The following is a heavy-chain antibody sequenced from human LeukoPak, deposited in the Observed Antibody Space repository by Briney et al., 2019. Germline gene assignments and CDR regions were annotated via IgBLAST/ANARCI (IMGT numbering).Heavy chain of an antibody. D-gene: IGHD3-22*01. V-gene: IGHV3-11*04. CDR2: ICSSGSTI. Sequence: GGSLRLSCAASGFTFSDYYMSWIRQAPGKGLEWVSYICSSGSTIYYADSVKGRFTISRDNAKNSLYLQMNSLRAEDTAVYYCARDATYYYDSSGYLYWGQGTLVTVSS. CDR3: ARDATYYYDSSGYLY. J-gene: IGHJ4*02. CDR1: GFTFSDYY.